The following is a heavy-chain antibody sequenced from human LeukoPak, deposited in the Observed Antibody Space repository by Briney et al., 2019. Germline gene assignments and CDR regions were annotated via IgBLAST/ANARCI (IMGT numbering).Heavy chain of an antibody. D-gene: IGHD6-13*01. CDR3: GAAAAGTANFDY. Sequence: PVKVSCTASGGTFSSYAISWVRQAPGQGLEWMGGIIPIFGTANYAQKFQGRVTITADESTSTAYMELSSLRSEDTAVYYCGAAAAGTANFDYWGQGTLVTVSS. CDR2: IIPIFGTA. CDR1: GGTFSSYA. J-gene: IGHJ4*02. V-gene: IGHV1-69*13.